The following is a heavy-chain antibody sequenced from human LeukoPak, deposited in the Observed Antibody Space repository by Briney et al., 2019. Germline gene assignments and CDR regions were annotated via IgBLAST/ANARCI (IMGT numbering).Heavy chain of an antibody. Sequence: GGSLRLSCAASGFVFSGSVMHWVRQASGKGLEWVGRIRAKVNNYATTYAASVKGRFTISRDDPKNTVCLQMNSLKTEDTAVYYCTSLGRYCSGDSCYDYYYGVDVWGKGTTVTVSS. J-gene: IGHJ6*04. D-gene: IGHD2-15*01. V-gene: IGHV3-73*01. CDR3: TSLGRYCSGDSCYDYYYGVDV. CDR1: GFVFSGSV. CDR2: IRAKVNNYAT.